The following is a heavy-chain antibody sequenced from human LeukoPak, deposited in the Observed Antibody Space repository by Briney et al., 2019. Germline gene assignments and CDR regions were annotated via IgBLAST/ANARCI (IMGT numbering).Heavy chain of an antibody. J-gene: IGHJ4*02. D-gene: IGHD2-15*01. CDR1: GYTFTSYG. V-gene: IGHV1-18*01. CDR2: ISGYNGNT. CDR3: ALLGYCSGGNCYPIDY. Sequence: ASVKVSCKASGYTFTSYGISWVRQAPGQGLEWMGWISGYNGNTNYAQKLQGRVTMTTDTSTSTAYMELRSPRSDDTAVYYCALLGYCSGGNCYPIDYWGQGTLVTVSS.